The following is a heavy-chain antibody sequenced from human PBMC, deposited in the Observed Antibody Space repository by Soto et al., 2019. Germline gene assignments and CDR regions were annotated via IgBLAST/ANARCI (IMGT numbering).Heavy chain of an antibody. CDR1: GFTFRNFV. J-gene: IGHJ4*02. CDR3: AQDRGWGVVSPSHDS. Sequence: EVQLLESGGGVDQPGGSLRLSCAASGFTFRNFVMSWVRQAPGKGLEWVSAIRATGGQTFYADSVKGRFTISRDNSKNMLYLQNDSLRDEDTALYFCAQDRGWGVVSPSHDSWGQGSLVTVSS. CDR2: IRATGGQT. V-gene: IGHV3-23*01. D-gene: IGHD2-21*01.